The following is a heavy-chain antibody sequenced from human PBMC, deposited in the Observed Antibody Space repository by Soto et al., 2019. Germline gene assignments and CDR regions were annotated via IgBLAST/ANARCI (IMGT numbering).Heavy chain of an antibody. CDR2: ISGSGGST. CDR1: GFTFSSYA. Sequence: GGSLRLSCAASGFTFSSYAMSWVRQAPGKGLEWVSAISGSGGSTYYADSVKGRFTISRDNSKNTLYLQMNSLRAEDTAVYYCAKDQDHSDFWSGYRPRESAPWGHGTLVTVSS. V-gene: IGHV3-23*01. CDR3: AKDQDHSDFWSGYRPRESAP. D-gene: IGHD3-3*01. J-gene: IGHJ5*02.